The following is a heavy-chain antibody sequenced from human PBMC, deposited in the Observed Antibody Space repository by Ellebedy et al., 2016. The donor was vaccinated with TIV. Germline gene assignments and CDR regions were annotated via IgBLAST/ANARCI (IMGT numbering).Heavy chain of an antibody. CDR1: GFTFSSHA. D-gene: IGHD3-22*01. Sequence: GESLKISCAASGFTFSSHAMSWVRPTPGKGLEWFSGTIAVGDSTHYVDPVKGRFPISTDNSKKTLYLQMNSLRAEDTAVYYCGKLDSSGFYYGRLDYWGQGTLVTVSS. CDR2: TIAVGDST. V-gene: IGHV3-23*01. CDR3: GKLDSSGFYYGRLDY. J-gene: IGHJ4*02.